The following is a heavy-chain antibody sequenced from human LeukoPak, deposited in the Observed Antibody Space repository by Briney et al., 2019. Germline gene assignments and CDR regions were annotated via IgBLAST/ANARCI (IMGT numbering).Heavy chain of an antibody. D-gene: IGHD3-10*01. Sequence: ASVKVSCKASGYTFTGQYMHWVRQAPGQGLEWMGWINPNSGGTNYAPKFQGRVTMTRDTSISTAYMELSRLTSDDTAMYYCARPYNNKRPVDYWGQGTLVTVSS. CDR3: ARPYNNKRPVDY. V-gene: IGHV1-2*02. CDR2: INPNSGGT. CDR1: GYTFTGQY. J-gene: IGHJ4*02.